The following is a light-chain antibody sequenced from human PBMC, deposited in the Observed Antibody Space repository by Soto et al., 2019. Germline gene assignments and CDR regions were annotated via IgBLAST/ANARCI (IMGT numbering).Light chain of an antibody. CDR3: VSHRRYNTRV. J-gene: IGLJ1*01. CDR2: EVS. Sequence: QSALTQPASVSGSPGQSVAISCTGTSNDVGGYNFVSWYQQHPGKAPKLMVHEVSNRPSGVPDRFSGSKSGNTASLPISGPQADEGDDSYCVSHRRYNTRVFGTGTKVTVL. CDR1: SNDVGGYNF. V-gene: IGLV2-14*01.